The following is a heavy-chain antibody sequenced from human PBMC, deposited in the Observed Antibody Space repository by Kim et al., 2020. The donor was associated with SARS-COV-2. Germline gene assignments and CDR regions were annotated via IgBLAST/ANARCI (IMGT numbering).Heavy chain of an antibody. J-gene: IGHJ4*02. CDR1: GYTFHNYG. CDR3: ARSGWQLAPFYFDY. Sequence: ASVKVSCMASGYTFHNYGITWVRQAPGQGLEWVAWISIYEGNRNYAQKFQGRIAQTTDTSTNTSYMELENLRSDETAVYYCARSGWQLAPFYFDYWGQGTLVTVSS. D-gene: IGHD2-15*01. CDR2: ISIYEGNR. V-gene: IGHV1-18*01.